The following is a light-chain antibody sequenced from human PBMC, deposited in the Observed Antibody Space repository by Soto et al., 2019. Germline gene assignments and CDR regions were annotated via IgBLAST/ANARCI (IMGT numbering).Light chain of an antibody. J-gene: IGKJ1*01. CDR1: QSVSSN. CDR3: HQYHGWTWK. CDR2: GAS. Sequence: DIAPPSCGASQSVSSNLAWYQQKPGQAPRLLIYGASTRATGVPARFSGSGSGTEFTLTITGLQSEDSAIYYCHQYHGWTWKFGQVSKVEIK. V-gene: IGKV3-15*01.